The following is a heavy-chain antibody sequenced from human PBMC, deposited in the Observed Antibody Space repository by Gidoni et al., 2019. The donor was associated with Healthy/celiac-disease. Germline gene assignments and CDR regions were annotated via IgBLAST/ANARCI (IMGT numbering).Heavy chain of an antibody. D-gene: IGHD1-26*01. J-gene: IGHJ3*02. CDR1: GLTFSRYS. V-gene: IGHV3-21*01. CDR3: ASEPWSSIVNDAFDI. Sequence: EVHLVASGGGLVKPGGSLRLSCAASGLTFSRYSMNWVRQAPGKGLEGVSSISSSSSYIYYADSGKGRFTISRDNAKNSLYLQMNSLRAEDTAVYYCASEPWSSIVNDAFDIWGQGTMVTVSS. CDR2: ISSSSSYI.